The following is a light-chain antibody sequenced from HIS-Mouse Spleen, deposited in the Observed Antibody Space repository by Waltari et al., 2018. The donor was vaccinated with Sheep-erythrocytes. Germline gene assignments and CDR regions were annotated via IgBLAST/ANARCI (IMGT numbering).Light chain of an antibody. CDR3: QQYNSYSPLT. V-gene: IGKV1-5*03. CDR1: QSISSW. Sequence: DIQMTQSPSTLSASVGDRVTITCRASQSISSWLAWYQQKPGKAPKLLIYKASSLESGVPSRFSGSGSGTEFTLTISSRQPDDFATYYCQQYNSYSPLTFGGGTK. J-gene: IGKJ4*01. CDR2: KAS.